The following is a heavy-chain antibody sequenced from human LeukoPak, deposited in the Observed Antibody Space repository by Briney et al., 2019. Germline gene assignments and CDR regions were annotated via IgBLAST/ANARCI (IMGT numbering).Heavy chain of an antibody. D-gene: IGHD2-2*01. CDR1: GFIFSNAW. CDR3: TTGKSSTSPRFDY. CDR2: IKSKTDGGTT. V-gene: IGHV3-15*01. Sequence: GGSLRLSCAASGFIFSNAWMSWVRQAPGKGLEWVGRIKSKTDGGTTDYAAPVKGRFTISRDDSKNTLYLQMNSLKTEDTAVYYCTTGKSSTSPRFDYWGQGTLVTVSS. J-gene: IGHJ4*02.